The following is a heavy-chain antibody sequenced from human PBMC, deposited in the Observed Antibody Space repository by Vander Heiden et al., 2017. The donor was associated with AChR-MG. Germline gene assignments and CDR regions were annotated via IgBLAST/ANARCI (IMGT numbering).Heavy chain of an antibody. CDR1: GVTFRRHA. D-gene: IGHD3-22*01. CDR2: IIPIFGTA. J-gene: IGHJ6*02. CDR3: ARSRGGYYVSWYYYYGMDV. Sequence: VQLVLAGAEVSTPGSSVTLSCTSSGVTFRRHAISWVRQAPGQGLEWMGGIIPIFGTANYAQKFQGRVTITADKSTSTAYMELSSLRSEDTAVYYCARSRGGYYVSWYYYYGMDVWGQGTTVTVSS. V-gene: IGHV1-69*06.